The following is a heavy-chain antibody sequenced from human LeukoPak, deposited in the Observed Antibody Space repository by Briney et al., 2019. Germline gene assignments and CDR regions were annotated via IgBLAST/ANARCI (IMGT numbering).Heavy chain of an antibody. V-gene: IGHV3-66*01. Sequence: GGSLRLSCAASGFTVSSNHMSWVRQAPGKGLEWVSVLYSGGNTYYEESVKGRFTISRDNSKNTLYLQMNSLRAEDTAVYYCATQNWGSRAFDYWGQGTLVTVSS. J-gene: IGHJ4*02. CDR1: GFTVSSNH. CDR2: LYSGGNT. CDR3: ATQNWGSRAFDY. D-gene: IGHD7-27*01.